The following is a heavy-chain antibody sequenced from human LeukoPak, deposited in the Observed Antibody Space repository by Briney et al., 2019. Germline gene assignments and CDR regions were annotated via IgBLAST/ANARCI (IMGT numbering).Heavy chain of an antibody. CDR2: IDSDGSST. CDR1: GFTFRSYA. Sequence: GGSLRLSCAASGFTFRSYAMSWVRQAPGKGLVWVSRIDSDGSSTNYADSVKGRFTISRDNAKNTLYLQMNSLRAEDTAVYYCARDTRYSPGYWGQGTLVTVSS. J-gene: IGHJ4*02. CDR3: ARDTRYSPGY. D-gene: IGHD1-1*01. V-gene: IGHV3-74*01.